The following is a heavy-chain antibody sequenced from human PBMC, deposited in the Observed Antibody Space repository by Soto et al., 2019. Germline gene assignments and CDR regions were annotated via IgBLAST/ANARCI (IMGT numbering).Heavy chain of an antibody. CDR2: ISYTGGSTI. V-gene: IGHV3-48*01. J-gene: IGHJ5*02. CDR1: GFTFSSYS. D-gene: IGHD2-8*02. CDR3: VRDVGYCSGGGCDAWFDP. Sequence: EVQLVESGGGLVQPGGSLRLSCAASGFTFSSYSINWIRQAPGKGLELVSFISYTGGSTIYYADSVKGRFTISRDNAKKSVYLQMNSLRAEDTALYYCVRDVGYCSGGGCDAWFDPWGQGTLVTVSS.